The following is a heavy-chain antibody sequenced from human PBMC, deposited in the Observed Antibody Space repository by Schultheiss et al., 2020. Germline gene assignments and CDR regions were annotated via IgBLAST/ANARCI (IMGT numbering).Heavy chain of an antibody. D-gene: IGHD1-1*01. CDR1: GFTFSDYY. V-gene: IGHV3-49*03. Sequence: GGSMRLSCAASGFTFSDYYMSWFRQAPGKGLEWVGFIRSKAYGGTTEYAASVKGRFTISRDDSKSIAYLQMNSLKTEDTAVYYCTTTGGQGVNYWGKGTLVTVSS. CDR2: IRSKAYGGTT. CDR3: TTTGGQGVNY. J-gene: IGHJ4*02.